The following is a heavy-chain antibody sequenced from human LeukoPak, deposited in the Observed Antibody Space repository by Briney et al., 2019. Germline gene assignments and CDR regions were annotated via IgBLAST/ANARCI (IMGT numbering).Heavy chain of an antibody. Sequence: ASEILSLTCAVSGYSISSGYYWGWIRQPPGKGLEWIGSIYHSGSTYYNPSLKSRVTISVDTSKNQFSLKLSSVTAADTAVYYCARDLGYGYGRIFDYWGQGTLVTVSS. CDR1: GYSISSGYY. D-gene: IGHD5-18*01. CDR3: ARDLGYGYGRIFDY. J-gene: IGHJ4*02. CDR2: IYHSGST. V-gene: IGHV4-38-2*02.